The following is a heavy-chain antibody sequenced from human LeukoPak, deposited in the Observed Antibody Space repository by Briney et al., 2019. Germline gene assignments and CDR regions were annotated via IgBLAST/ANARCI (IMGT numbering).Heavy chain of an antibody. CDR1: GGTFSSYA. Sequence: ASVKVFCKASGGTFSSYAISWVRQAPGQGLEWMGGIIPIFGTANYAQKFQGRVTITADESTSTAYMELSSLRSEDTAVYYCARGVGATTFDYWGQGTLVTVSS. D-gene: IGHD1-26*01. CDR3: ARGVGATTFDY. J-gene: IGHJ4*02. V-gene: IGHV1-69*13. CDR2: IIPIFGTA.